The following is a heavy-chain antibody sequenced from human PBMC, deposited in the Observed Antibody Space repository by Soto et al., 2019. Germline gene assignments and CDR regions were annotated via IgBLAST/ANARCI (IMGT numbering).Heavy chain of an antibody. CDR2: INHSVST. Sequence: SETLSLTCAVYGGSFSGYYCSWLRQAPGKGLEWIAEINHSVSTNYNPSLMSRVTISVDSSKNQFSLKLSSVTAADTAVYYCAGMTHGGNNKYYYDFWAQGALVTVSS. V-gene: IGHV4-34*01. CDR3: AGMTHGGNNKYYYDF. CDR1: GGSFSGYY. D-gene: IGHD1-20*01. J-gene: IGHJ4*02.